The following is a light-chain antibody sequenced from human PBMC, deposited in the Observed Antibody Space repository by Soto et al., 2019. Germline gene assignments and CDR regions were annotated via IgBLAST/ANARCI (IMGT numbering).Light chain of an antibody. CDR2: KAS. V-gene: IGKV1-5*03. CDR1: QTISSW. CDR3: QHYNSYSEA. Sequence: IQMTQSASTLSGSEGDRVTITCRASQTISSWLAWYQQKPGKAPKLLIYKASTLKSGVPSRISGSGSGTEFTLTISSLQPDDFATYYCQHYNSYSEAFGQGTKVDIK. J-gene: IGKJ1*01.